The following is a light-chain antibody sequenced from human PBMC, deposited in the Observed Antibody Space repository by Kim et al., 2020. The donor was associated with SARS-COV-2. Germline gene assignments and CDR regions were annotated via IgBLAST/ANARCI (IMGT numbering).Light chain of an antibody. V-gene: IGKV1-27*01. CDR3: QQCKGAPWT. CDR1: QGISNY. J-gene: IGKJ1*01. Sequence: ASGGESVTIPCRASQGISNYLAWYQQKPGKVPKLLIYAASALRSGVPSRFSGSGSGTDFTLTITSLQPEDVAVYYCQQCKGAPWTFGHGTKVDIK. CDR2: AAS.